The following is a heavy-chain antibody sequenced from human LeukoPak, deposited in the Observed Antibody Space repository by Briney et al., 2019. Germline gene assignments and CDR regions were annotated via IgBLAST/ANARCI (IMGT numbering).Heavy chain of an antibody. Sequence: GGSLRLSCTASGFTFSDHAMHWVRQAPGKGLEWVTVISYHARDQFYADSVKGRFTVSRDNSRNILYLQMNSLRAEDSAVYYCAAQPCINGICYLDYWGQGALVTVSS. D-gene: IGHD2-8*01. CDR1: GFTFSDHA. CDR2: ISYHARDQ. V-gene: IGHV3-30*04. CDR3: AAQPCINGICYLDY. J-gene: IGHJ4*02.